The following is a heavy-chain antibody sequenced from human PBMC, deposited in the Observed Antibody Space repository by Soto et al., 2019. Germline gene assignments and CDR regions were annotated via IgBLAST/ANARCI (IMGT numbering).Heavy chain of an antibody. J-gene: IGHJ4*02. V-gene: IGHV4-59*01. CDR1: GGSISSNY. CDR2: VYNSGST. D-gene: IGHD6-13*01. CDR3: ARYRREAVAGYTLDN. Sequence: SETLSLTCTVSGGSISSNYWTWIRQPPGKGLEWMGYVYNSGSTNYHPSLKSRVTISEDTSKSQFSLKVNSMTAADTAVYYCARYRREAVAGYTLDNWGQGILVTVSS.